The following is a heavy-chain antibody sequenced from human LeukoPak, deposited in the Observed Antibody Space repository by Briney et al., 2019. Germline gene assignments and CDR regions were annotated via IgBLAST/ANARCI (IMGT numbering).Heavy chain of an antibody. Sequence: ASVKVSCKASGYILTDYYMHWVRQAPGQGLEWMGWINPKSGGTNYAQKFQGRVTMTRDTSISTGHMELSRLRTDDTAVYYCASAAFWSEYFQHWGQGTLVTVSS. CDR3: ASAAFWSEYFQH. CDR1: GYILTDYY. J-gene: IGHJ1*01. CDR2: INPKSGGT. D-gene: IGHD3-3*01. V-gene: IGHV1-2*02.